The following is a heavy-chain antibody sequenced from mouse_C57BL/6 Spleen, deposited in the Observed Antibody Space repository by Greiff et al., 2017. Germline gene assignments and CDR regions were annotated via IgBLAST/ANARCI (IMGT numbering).Heavy chain of an antibody. V-gene: IGHV14-4*01. CDR1: GFNIKDDY. Sequence: VQLQQSGAELVRPGASVKLSCTASGFNIKDDYMHWVKQRPEQGLEWIGWIDPENGDTEYASKFQGKAPITADTSSNTAYLQLSSLTSEDTAVYYCTSYYAMDYWGQGTSVTVSS. J-gene: IGHJ4*01. CDR2: IDPENGDT. CDR3: TSYYAMDY.